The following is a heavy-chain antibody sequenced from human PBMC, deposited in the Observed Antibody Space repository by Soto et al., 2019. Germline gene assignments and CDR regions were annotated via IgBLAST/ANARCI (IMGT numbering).Heavy chain of an antibody. Sequence: GGSLRLSCAASGFTFGNAWMSWVRQAPGKGLEWVGRIKGEADGGTTDYAAPVKGRITISRDHSKDTLYLQMNSLKTEDTAVYYCTTGLSNGYYNFDYWGQGTPVTVSS. CDR3: TTGLSNGYYNFDY. CDR2: IKGEADGGTT. D-gene: IGHD3-22*01. CDR1: GFTFGNAW. V-gene: IGHV3-15*01. J-gene: IGHJ4*02.